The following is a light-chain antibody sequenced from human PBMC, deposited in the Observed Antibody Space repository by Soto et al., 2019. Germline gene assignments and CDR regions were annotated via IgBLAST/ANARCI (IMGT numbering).Light chain of an antibody. CDR3: NSYTNSSAVV. CDR2: EVT. CDR1: RDDIGAYDY. J-gene: IGLJ2*01. V-gene: IGLV2-14*01. Sequence: QSALTQPASVSGSPGQSITISCAGTRDDIGAYDYVSWYQQHPGHDPKLLVYEVTNRPSGVSDRFSCSKSGNTASLTISGLQAEDEADYYCNSYTNSSAVVFGGGTKLNVL.